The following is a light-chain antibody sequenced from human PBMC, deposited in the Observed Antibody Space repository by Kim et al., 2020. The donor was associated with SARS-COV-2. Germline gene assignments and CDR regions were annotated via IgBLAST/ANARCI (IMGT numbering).Light chain of an antibody. V-gene: IGKV3-11*01. Sequence: LSPGDRATPSCRASQSVSSYLAWYQLKPGQAPRLLSSDASYRATGIPPRFSGSGSGTDFTLTISSLEPEDIAVYYCQQRSNWPPTFGGGTKVDIK. CDR3: QQRSNWPPT. J-gene: IGKJ4*01. CDR2: DAS. CDR1: QSVSSY.